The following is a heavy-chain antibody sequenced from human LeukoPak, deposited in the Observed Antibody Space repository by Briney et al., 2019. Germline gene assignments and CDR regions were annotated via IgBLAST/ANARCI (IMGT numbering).Heavy chain of an antibody. Sequence: SETLSLTCAVYGGSFSGYYWSWIRQPPGKGLEWIGGINHSGSTNYNPSLKSRVTISVDTSKNQFSLKLSSVTAADTAVYFCARAKIAARDPNNWFDPWGQGTLVTVSS. J-gene: IGHJ5*02. D-gene: IGHD6-6*01. V-gene: IGHV4-34*01. CDR1: GGSFSGYY. CDR3: ARAKIAARDPNNWFDP. CDR2: INHSGST.